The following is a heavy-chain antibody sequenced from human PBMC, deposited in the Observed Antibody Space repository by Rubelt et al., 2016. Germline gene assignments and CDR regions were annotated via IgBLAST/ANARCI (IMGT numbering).Heavy chain of an antibody. J-gene: IGHJ6*02. D-gene: IGHD3-3*01. Sequence: QVQLAQSGSELREPGASVTVSCRASGYTFTSYGINWVRQAPGQGLEWMGWISSYSSHTNSVQKFQGRVTMTRDPSTRTAYMELKSLRSDDTAVYYCERDYDLWSGPIMDVWGQGTTVTVSS. CDR2: ISSYSSHT. CDR1: GYTFTSYG. V-gene: IGHV1-18*01. CDR3: ERDYDLWSGPIMDV.